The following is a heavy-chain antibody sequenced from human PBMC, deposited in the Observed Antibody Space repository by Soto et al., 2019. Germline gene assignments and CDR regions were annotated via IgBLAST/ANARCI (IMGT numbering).Heavy chain of an antibody. D-gene: IGHD2-8*02. J-gene: IGHJ3*02. CDR1: GFTFSNYA. Sequence: EVQLLESGGGLVQPGGSLRLSCAASGFTFSNYAMSWVRQTPGKGLAWVSSITGSGGTTYYADSVEGRFTISRDNSKNTLYLKMNSLRAEDTAVYYCAGGSTGGNYAFDIWGQGTLVTVSS. CDR3: AGGSTGGNYAFDI. V-gene: IGHV3-23*01. CDR2: ITGSGGTT.